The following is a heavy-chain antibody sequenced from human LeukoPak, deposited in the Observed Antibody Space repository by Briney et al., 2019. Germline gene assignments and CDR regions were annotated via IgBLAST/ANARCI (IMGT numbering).Heavy chain of an antibody. Sequence: SETLSLTCTVSGGSISSSSYYWGWIRQPPGKGLEWIGSIYYSGSTYYNPSLKSRVTISVDTSKNQFSLRLSSVTAADTAVYYCARDGSKSRGGSGNYYFDYWGQGTLVTVSS. CDR2: IYYSGST. CDR3: ARDGSKSRGGSGNYYFDY. V-gene: IGHV4-39*02. D-gene: IGHD3-10*01. CDR1: GGSISSSSYY. J-gene: IGHJ4*02.